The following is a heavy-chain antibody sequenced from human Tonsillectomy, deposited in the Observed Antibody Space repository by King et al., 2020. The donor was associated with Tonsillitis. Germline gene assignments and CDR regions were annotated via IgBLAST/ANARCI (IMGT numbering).Heavy chain of an antibody. J-gene: IGHJ5*02. CDR2: MYSIDTTT. Sequence: VQLVESGGGLVQPGGSLRLSCAASGFTFSSYAMSWVRQAPGKGLEWVSVMYSIDTTTFYADSVKGRFTISRDNSKSSLYLQMNSLRAEDTATYYCAKGPGAPPIPWGPGTLVPVSS. V-gene: IGHV3-23*03. CDR3: AKGPGAPPIP. D-gene: IGHD1-14*01. CDR1: GFTFSSYA.